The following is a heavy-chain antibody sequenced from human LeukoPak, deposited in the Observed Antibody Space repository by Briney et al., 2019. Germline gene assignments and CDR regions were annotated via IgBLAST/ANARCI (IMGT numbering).Heavy chain of an antibody. J-gene: IGHJ4*02. Sequence: GESLTISCKASGYNFDAYWIGWVRQLPGRGLEWMGSIFPGDSDTRYNSPFESQVTISADKTTTTAFLHWRSLKASDTAMYYCARQIGSCSYNCRLYFESWSQGALVTVSS. D-gene: IGHD2-15*01. CDR3: ARQIGSCSYNCRLYFES. V-gene: IGHV5-51*01. CDR1: GYNFDAYW. CDR2: IFPGDSDT.